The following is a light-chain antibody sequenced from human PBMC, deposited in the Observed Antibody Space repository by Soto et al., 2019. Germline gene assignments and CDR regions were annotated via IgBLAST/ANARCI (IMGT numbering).Light chain of an antibody. J-gene: IGLJ1*01. CDR1: TSNIGPYG. CDR2: GSK. CDR3: HAYGSSLDAFV. V-gene: IGLV1-40*01. Sequence: QSVLTQPPSVSGAPGQQVSIACTGSTSNIGPYGVHWYQDLPGSAPKLLIYGSKNRPSGVPDRFSVSKSDTSASLAITGLQSEDEADYYCHAYGSSLDAFVFGTGTKVTDL.